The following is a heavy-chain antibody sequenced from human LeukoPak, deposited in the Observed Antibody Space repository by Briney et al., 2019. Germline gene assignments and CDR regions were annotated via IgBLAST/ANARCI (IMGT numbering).Heavy chain of an antibody. J-gene: IGHJ6*02. CDR3: ARSGGLDV. V-gene: IGHV1-2*02. CDR2: INPANGDT. D-gene: IGHD6-25*01. Sequence: ASVKVSCKASGYTFSTWNLHWVRQAPGQGLEWMGWINPANGDTKYAQKFQGRVALTRDASISTAYMEMSRLTSDDTAVFYCARSGGLDVWGQGTPVTVSS. CDR1: GYTFSTWN.